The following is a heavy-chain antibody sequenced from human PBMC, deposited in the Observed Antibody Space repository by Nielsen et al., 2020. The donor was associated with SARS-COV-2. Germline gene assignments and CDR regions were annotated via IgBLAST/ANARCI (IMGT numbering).Heavy chain of an antibody. CDR3: ARDRHYTIPFDY. V-gene: IGHV3-21*01. CDR1: GFTFSDYY. CDR2: VSSSSAYI. J-gene: IGHJ4*02. Sequence: GESLKISCTASGFTFSDYYMSWIRQAPGKGLEWVASVSSSSAYIFYADSVKGRFTVSRDNARDSLSLQMNSLGAEDTAVYYCARDRHYTIPFDYWGQGALVTVSA. D-gene: IGHD4-11*01.